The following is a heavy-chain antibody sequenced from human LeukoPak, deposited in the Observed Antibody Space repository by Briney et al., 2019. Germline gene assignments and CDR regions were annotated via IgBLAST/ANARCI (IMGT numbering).Heavy chain of an antibody. CDR3: ARGTVATSFVLSGWFDP. CDR2: INPKSGAS. V-gene: IGHV1-2*02. CDR1: GYKFSDYY. D-gene: IGHD2-15*01. Sequence: GASVKVSCKPSGYKFSDYYIHWVRQAPGQGLEWMGWINPKSGASSSAQSFQGRVTMTRDTSLNTLYMGLSRLTSDDTAVYFCARGTVATSFVLSGWFDPWGPGALVTVSS. J-gene: IGHJ5*02.